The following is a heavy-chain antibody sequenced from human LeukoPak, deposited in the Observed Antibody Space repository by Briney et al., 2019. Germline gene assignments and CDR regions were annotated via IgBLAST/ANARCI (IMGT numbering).Heavy chain of an antibody. CDR1: GFSISDYY. D-gene: IGHD3-16*01. J-gene: IGHJ4*02. CDR2: ITSGAGYT. Sequence: GGSLRLSCDASGFSISDYYMSWIRQSPGKGLEWISYITSGAGYTNYADSVKGRFTISRDKAKNSVALQLNSLRAEDTAVYYCTKERRGTYYAFESWGQGTLVTVSS. CDR3: TKERRGTYYAFES. V-gene: IGHV3-11*05.